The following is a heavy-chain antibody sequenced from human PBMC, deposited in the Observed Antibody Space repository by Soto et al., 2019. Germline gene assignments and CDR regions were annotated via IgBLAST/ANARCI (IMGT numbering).Heavy chain of an antibody. D-gene: IGHD3-3*01. Sequence: PSETLSLTCTVSGGSISSYYRSWIRQPPGKGLEWIGYIYYSGSTNYNPSLKSRVTISVDTSKNQFSLKLSSVTAADTAVYYCARAIFGVVHNYYYYYGMDVWGQGTTVTVSS. V-gene: IGHV4-59*01. CDR3: ARAIFGVVHNYYYYYGMDV. CDR2: IYYSGST. J-gene: IGHJ6*02. CDR1: GGSISSYY.